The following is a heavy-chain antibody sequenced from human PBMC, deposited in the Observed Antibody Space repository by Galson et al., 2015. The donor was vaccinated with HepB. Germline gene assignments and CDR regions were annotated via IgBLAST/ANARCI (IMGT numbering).Heavy chain of an antibody. V-gene: IGHV4-39*07. CDR2: IYYSGST. CDR3: ASTPVDTAMARPWLWYFDL. CDR1: GGSISSSSYY. Sequence: ETLSLTCTVSGGSISSSSYYWGWIRQPPGKGLEWIGSIYYSGSTYYNPSLKSRVTISVDTSKNQFSLKLSSVTAADTAVYYCASTPVDTAMARPWLWYFDLWGRGTLVTVSS. J-gene: IGHJ2*01. D-gene: IGHD5-18*01.